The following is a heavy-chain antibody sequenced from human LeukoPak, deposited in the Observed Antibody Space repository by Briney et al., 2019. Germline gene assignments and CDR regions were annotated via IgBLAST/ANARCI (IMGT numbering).Heavy chain of an antibody. Sequence: GGSLRLYCAASGLILSSYGIHWVRQAPGKGLEWVAVIWYDGTNIYYGDSVKGRFSISRDNSKNTVYLQMDSLRAEDTAVYYCARDGGGAFGNYVNYFDYWGQGTLVTVSS. CDR3: ARDGGGAFGNYVNYFDY. J-gene: IGHJ4*02. V-gene: IGHV3-33*01. CDR1: GLILSSYG. CDR2: IWYDGTNI. D-gene: IGHD4-11*01.